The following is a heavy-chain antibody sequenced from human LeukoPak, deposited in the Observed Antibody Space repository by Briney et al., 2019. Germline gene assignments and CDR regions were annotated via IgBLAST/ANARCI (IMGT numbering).Heavy chain of an antibody. CDR3: ARDLLNEGNHLDY. J-gene: IGHJ4*02. CDR2: IYHSGST. V-gene: IGHV4-30-2*05. CDR1: GGSISSGGYS. Sequence: SETLSLTCAVSGGSISSGGYSWSWIRQPPGKGLEWIGYIYHSGSTYYNPSLKSRVTISVDTSKNQFSLKLSSVTAADTAVYYCARDLLNEGNHLDYWGQGTLVTVSS. D-gene: IGHD4-23*01.